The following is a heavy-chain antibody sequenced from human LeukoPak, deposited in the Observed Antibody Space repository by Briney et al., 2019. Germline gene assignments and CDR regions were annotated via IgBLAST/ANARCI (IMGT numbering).Heavy chain of an antibody. CDR1: GFIFSDYY. J-gene: IGHJ4*02. Sequence: GGSLRLSCAASGFIFSDYYMSWIRQAPGKGLERVSYISSSSSYTAYADSVKGRFTISRDDARNSLFLQINSLTADDTAVYFCARAANTATGTPTLAIDYWGQGTLVTVSS. V-gene: IGHV3-11*05. D-gene: IGHD1-26*01. CDR2: ISSSSSYT. CDR3: ARAANTATGTPTLAIDY.